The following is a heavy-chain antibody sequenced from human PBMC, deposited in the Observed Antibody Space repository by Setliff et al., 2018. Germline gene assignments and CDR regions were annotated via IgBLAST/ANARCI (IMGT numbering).Heavy chain of an antibody. Sequence: SETLSLTCTVSGDSITNGNAYWTWIRQPVGKRLEWIGRIYATGSANYDPDLRSRVTMSVDTSKKQFSLMLTSVTAADTAVYYCARYIPSAGCFDPWGQGALVTVSS. J-gene: IGHJ5*02. CDR2: IYATGSA. D-gene: IGHD2-21*01. V-gene: IGHV4-61*02. CDR1: GDSITNGNAY. CDR3: ARYIPSAGCFDP.